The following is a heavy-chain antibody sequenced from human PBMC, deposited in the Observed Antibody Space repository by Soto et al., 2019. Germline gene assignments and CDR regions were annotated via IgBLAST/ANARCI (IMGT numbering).Heavy chain of an antibody. Sequence: GGSLRLSCAASGFTFSSYWMSWVRQAPGKRLEWVANIKQDGSEKYYVDSVKGRFTISRDNAKNSLYLQMNSLRAEDTAVYYCARVDCSSTSCPLGSYYGMDVWGQGTTVTVSS. J-gene: IGHJ6*02. V-gene: IGHV3-7*03. CDR2: IKQDGSEK. D-gene: IGHD2-2*01. CDR1: GFTFSSYW. CDR3: ARVDCSSTSCPLGSYYGMDV.